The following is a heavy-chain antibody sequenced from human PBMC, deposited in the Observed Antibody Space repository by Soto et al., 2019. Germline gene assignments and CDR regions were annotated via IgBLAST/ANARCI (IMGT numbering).Heavy chain of an antibody. V-gene: IGHV3-23*01. CDR3: AKDRTSWHTWGIDY. J-gene: IGHJ4*02. CDR1: GFTFSSYA. Sequence: EVQLLESGGGFVQPGGSLRLSCAASGFTFSSYAMSWVRQAPGKGLEWGSAVSASGGTTYYADSVQGRFTISRDNSKNTLSLQMNSLRVEDTAIYYCAKDRTSWHTWGIDYWGQGTLVTVSS. CDR2: VSASGGTT. D-gene: IGHD6-13*01.